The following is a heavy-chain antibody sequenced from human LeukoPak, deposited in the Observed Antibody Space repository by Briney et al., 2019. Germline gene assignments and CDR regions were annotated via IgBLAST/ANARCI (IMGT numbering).Heavy chain of an antibody. CDR1: GFTFRSYS. D-gene: IGHD2-2*01. V-gene: IGHV3-21*01. Sequence: GGSLRLSCADSGFTFRSYSMNWVRQAPGKGLEWVSSIGSSSKYIYYADSVKGRFTISRDNAKNSLYLQMNSLRAEDTATYYCARGLVPAAVEFDYWGQGTLVTVSS. J-gene: IGHJ4*02. CDR2: IGSSSKYI. CDR3: ARGLVPAAVEFDY.